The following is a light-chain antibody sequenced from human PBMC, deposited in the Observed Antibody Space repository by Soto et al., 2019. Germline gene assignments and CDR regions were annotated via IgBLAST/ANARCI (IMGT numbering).Light chain of an antibody. V-gene: IGKV3-20*01. Sequence: EIVLTQSPDTLSLSPGQRATLSCRARQSVRSDYFAWYQQKPGQAPRVIIFGVSTRATGIPDRFSGSGSGTDFTLTISRLEPEDFAVYYCQQYGSSGTFGQGTKVDIK. CDR3: QQYGSSGT. CDR2: GVS. CDR1: QSVRSDY. J-gene: IGKJ1*01.